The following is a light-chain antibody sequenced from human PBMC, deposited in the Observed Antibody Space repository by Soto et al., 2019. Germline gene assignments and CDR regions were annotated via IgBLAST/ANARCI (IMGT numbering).Light chain of an antibody. CDR1: SSDVGAYHY. V-gene: IGLV2-14*01. CDR2: DVS. CDR3: SSYTTSHTLV. Sequence: QSALTQPASVSGSPGQSITISCTGTSSDVGAYHYVSWYQQHPGKAPKLMIYDVSDRPSGVSNRFSGSKSGNTASLTISGLQAEDEADYYCSSYTTSHTLVFGGGTKLTFL. J-gene: IGLJ2*01.